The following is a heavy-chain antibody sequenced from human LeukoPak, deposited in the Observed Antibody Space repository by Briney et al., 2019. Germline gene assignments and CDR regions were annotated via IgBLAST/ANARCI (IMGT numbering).Heavy chain of an antibody. CDR3: RGTKYYDFWSGYYTSWFDP. V-gene: IGHV3-15*01. J-gene: IGHJ5*02. D-gene: IGHD3-3*01. CDR2: IKSKTDGGTT. CDR1: GFTFSNAW. Sequence: GGSLRLSCAASGFTFSNAWMSWVRQAPGKGLEWVVLIKSKTDGGTTDYDAPVKGRFTISRDDSKNTLDLQMNSLKTEGTAVYYCRGTKYYDFWSGYYTSWFDPWGQGTLVTVSS.